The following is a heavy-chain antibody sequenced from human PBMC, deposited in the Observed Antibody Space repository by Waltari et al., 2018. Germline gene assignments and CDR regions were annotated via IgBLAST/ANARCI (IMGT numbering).Heavy chain of an antibody. J-gene: IGHJ4*02. Sequence: QLQLQESGPGLVKPSETLSLTCTVSGGSISSSSYYWGWIRQPPGKGLEWIGSIYYSGSTYYNPSLKSRVTISVDTSKNQFSLKLSSVTAADTAVYYCARHGKKQWLGTTSSYYFDYWGQGTLVTVSS. CDR2: IYYSGST. V-gene: IGHV4-39*01. CDR3: ARHGKKQWLGTTSSYYFDY. D-gene: IGHD6-19*01. CDR1: GGSISSSSYY.